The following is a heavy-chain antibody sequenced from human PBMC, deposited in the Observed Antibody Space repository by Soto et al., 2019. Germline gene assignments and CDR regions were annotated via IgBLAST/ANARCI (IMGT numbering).Heavy chain of an antibody. V-gene: IGHV1-18*01. Sequence: QIQLVQSGTEVRKPGASAKVSCKTSGYTFTNNDVCWVRQTHGQGLEWMGWISPYSGKTNYARKFKGRVTMTTDTSTSTGYMELTSLTSDDTAVYYCAREGLLLLPDYWGQGTLVTVSS. CDR2: ISPYSGKT. D-gene: IGHD3-22*01. CDR1: GYTFTNND. J-gene: IGHJ4*02. CDR3: AREGLLLLPDY.